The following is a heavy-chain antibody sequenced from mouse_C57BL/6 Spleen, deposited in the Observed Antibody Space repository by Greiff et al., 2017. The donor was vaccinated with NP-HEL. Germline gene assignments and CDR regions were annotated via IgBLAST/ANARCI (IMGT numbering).Heavy chain of an antibody. Sequence: EVKLMESGGGLVKPGGSLKLSCAASGFTFSSYAMSWVRQTPEKRLEWVATISDGGSYTYYPDNVKGRFTISRDNAKNNLYLQMSHLKSEDTAMYYCAREGLRSAWFAYWGQGTLVTVSA. CDR3: AREGLRSAWFAY. CDR1: GFTFSSYA. J-gene: IGHJ3*01. CDR2: ISDGGSYT. V-gene: IGHV5-4*01. D-gene: IGHD3-1*01.